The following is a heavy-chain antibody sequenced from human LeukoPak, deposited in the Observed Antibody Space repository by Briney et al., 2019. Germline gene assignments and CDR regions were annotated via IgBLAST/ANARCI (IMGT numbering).Heavy chain of an antibody. V-gene: IGHV3-53*01. CDR3: ARAQYYYDSSGYYYPYYFDY. J-gene: IGHJ4*02. CDR2: IYSGGST. CDR1: GFTVSSNY. Sequence: SGGSLRLSCAASGFTVSSNYMSWVRQAPGKGLEWVSVIYSGGSTYYADSVKGRFTIPRDNSENKMYLQMNSLRAEDTAVYYCARAQYYYDSSGYYYPYYFDYWGQGTLVTVSS. D-gene: IGHD3-22*01.